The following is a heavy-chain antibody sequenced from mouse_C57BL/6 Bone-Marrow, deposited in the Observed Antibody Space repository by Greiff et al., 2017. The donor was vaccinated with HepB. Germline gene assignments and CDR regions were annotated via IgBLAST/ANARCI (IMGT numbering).Heavy chain of an antibody. CDR3: ARMIYYGYGPFAY. D-gene: IGHD2-2*01. J-gene: IGHJ3*01. CDR1: GYSFTGYY. V-gene: IGHV1-42*01. Sequence: EVKLLESGPELVKPGASVKISCKASGYSFTGYYMNWVKQSPEKSLEWIGEINPSTGGTTYNQKFKAKATLTVDKSSSTAYMQLKSLTSEDSAVYYCARMIYYGYGPFAYWGQGTLVTVSA. CDR2: INPSTGGT.